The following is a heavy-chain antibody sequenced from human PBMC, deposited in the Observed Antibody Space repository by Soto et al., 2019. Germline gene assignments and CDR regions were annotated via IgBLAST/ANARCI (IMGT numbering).Heavy chain of an antibody. V-gene: IGHV4-59*01. CDR1: GGSISSYY. J-gene: IGHJ5*02. CDR2: IYYSGST. CDR3: ARQERAAAVLSWYLSWFDP. Sequence: QVQLQESGPGLVKPSETLSLTCTVSGGSISSYYWSWIRQPPGKGLEWIGYIYYSGSTNYNPSLKSRVTISVDTSKNQFSLKLSSVTAADTAVYYCARQERAAAVLSWYLSWFDPWGQGTLVTVSS. D-gene: IGHD6-13*01.